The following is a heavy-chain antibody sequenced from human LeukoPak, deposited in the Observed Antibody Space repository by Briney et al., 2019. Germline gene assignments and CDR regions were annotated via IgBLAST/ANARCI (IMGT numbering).Heavy chain of an antibody. CDR1: GYSISSGYY. D-gene: IGHD2-15*01. V-gene: IGHV4-38-2*02. CDR3: ASRYCSGGSCYSQD. J-gene: IGHJ4*02. CDR2: IYHSGST. Sequence: KPSETLSLTCTVSGYSISSGYYWGWIQQPPGKGLEWIGSIYHSGSTYYNPSLKSRVTISVDTSKNQFSLKLSSVTAADTAVYYCASRYCSGGSCYSQDWGQGTLVTVSS.